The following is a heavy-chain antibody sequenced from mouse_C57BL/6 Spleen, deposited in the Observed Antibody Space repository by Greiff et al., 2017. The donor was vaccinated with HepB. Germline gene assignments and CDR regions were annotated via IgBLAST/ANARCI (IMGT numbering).Heavy chain of an antibody. V-gene: IGHV1-69*01. J-gene: IGHJ2*01. CDR1: GYTFTSYW. CDR2: IDPSDSYT. CDR3: ARIGPFDY. Sequence: QVQLKQPGAELVMPGASVKLSCKASGYTFTSYWMHWVKQRPGQGLEWIGEIDPSDSYTNYNQKFKGKSTLTVDKSSSTAYMQLSSLTSEDSAVYYCARIGPFDYWGQGTTLTVSS.